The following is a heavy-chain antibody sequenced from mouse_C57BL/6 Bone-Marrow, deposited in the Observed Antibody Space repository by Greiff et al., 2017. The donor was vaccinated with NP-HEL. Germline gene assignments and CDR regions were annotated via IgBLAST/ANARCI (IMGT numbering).Heavy chain of an antibody. CDR1: GYSFTGYY. Sequence: EVQWVESGPELVKPGASVKISCKASGYSFTGYYMNWVKQSPEKSLEWIGEINPSTGGTTYNQKFKAKATLTVDKSSSTAYMQLKSLTSEDSAVYYCARLNYYGSSYGYFDVWGTGTTVTVSS. D-gene: IGHD1-1*01. CDR3: ARLNYYGSSYGYFDV. J-gene: IGHJ1*03. V-gene: IGHV1-42*01. CDR2: INPSTGGT.